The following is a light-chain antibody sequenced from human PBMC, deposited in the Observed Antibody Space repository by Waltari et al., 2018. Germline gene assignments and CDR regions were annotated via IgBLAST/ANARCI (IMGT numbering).Light chain of an antibody. J-gene: IGLJ2*01. V-gene: IGLV2-14*01. CDR2: EVT. CDR3: SSYTSSTYPVV. Sequence: QSALTQPASVSGSPGQSVTISCTGTSSDVGGYNYVSWYQQHPGNAPKLMIYEVTHRPSGVSNRFSGSKSGNTAALTISWLQAEDEADDYCSSYTSSTYPVVFGGGTKLTVL. CDR1: SSDVGGYNY.